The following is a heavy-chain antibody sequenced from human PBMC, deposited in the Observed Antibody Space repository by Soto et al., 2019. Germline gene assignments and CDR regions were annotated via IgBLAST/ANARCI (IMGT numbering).Heavy chain of an antibody. CDR1: GDSLSSGGHY. V-gene: IGHV4-31*03. Sequence: SETQSLTCTVSGDSLSSGGHYWSWIRQHPGKGLEWIGHIYDSVNTYYSPSLRSRVTISADMSKNQFSLNLRSVTAADTAVYYCARVDHRGYFAILTDYWGQGTLVTVSS. J-gene: IGHJ4*02. CDR2: IYDSVNT. CDR3: ARVDHRGYFAILTDY. D-gene: IGHD3-9*01.